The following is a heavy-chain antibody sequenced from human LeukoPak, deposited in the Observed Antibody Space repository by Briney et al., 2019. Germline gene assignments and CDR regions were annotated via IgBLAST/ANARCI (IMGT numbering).Heavy chain of an antibody. V-gene: IGHV4-34*01. Sequence: SETLSLTCAVYGGSFSGYYWSWIRQPPGKGLEWIGEINHGGSTNYNPSLKSRVTISVDTSKNQFSLKLSSVTAADTAVYYCARGRPHGDLGYWGQGTLVTVSS. J-gene: IGHJ4*02. CDR2: INHGGST. CDR1: GGSFSGYY. CDR3: ARGRPHGDLGY. D-gene: IGHD4-17*01.